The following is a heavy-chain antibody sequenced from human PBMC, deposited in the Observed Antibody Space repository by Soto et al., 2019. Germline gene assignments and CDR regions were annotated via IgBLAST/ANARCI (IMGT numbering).Heavy chain of an antibody. CDR3: ARRTTELDY. CDR2: INSDGSTT. D-gene: IGHD4-4*01. Sequence: LSLTCAASGFTFSSFWMHWVRQAPGKGLVWVSRINSDGSTTGYADSVKGRFTISRDNAKNTLYLQMNSLRVEDTAVYYCARRTTELDYWGQGTLVTVSS. CDR1: GFTFSSFW. J-gene: IGHJ4*02. V-gene: IGHV3-74*01.